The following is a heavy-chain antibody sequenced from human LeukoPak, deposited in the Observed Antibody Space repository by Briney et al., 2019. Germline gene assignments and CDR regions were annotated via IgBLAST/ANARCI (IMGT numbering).Heavy chain of an antibody. CDR3: ARGGLGDYFDN. V-gene: IGHV3-30*02. CDR2: IHSDGSNK. Sequence: GGSLRLSCAASGFTFSSYGMHWVRQAPGKGLEWVAFIHSDGSNKYYADSVKGRFIISRDNSNNTLYLQMNSLRSDDTAVYYCARGGLGDYFDNWGQGTLVTVSS. D-gene: IGHD4-17*01. J-gene: IGHJ4*02. CDR1: GFTFSSYG.